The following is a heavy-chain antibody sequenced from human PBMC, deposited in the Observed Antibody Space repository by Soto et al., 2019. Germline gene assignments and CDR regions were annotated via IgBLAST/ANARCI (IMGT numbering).Heavy chain of an antibody. CDR2: INHSGRT. CDR1: GGSFRGYY. D-gene: IGHD4-17*01. Sequence: QVQLQQWGAGLLKPSETLSLTCAVYGGSFRGYYWSWIRQPPGKGLEWIGEINHSGRTNYNPSLKSRVPISVDTSKNQFYLKLSSVTAADTAVYYCARGLTTVTTVRYFDYWGQGTLVTVSS. V-gene: IGHV4-34*01. CDR3: ARGLTTVTTVRYFDY. J-gene: IGHJ4*02.